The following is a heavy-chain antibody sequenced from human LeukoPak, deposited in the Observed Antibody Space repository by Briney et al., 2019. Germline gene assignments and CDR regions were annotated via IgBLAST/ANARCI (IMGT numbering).Heavy chain of an antibody. CDR2: IYYSGST. V-gene: IGHV4-59*01. D-gene: IGHD3-16*01. CDR1: GGSISSYY. J-gene: IGHJ4*02. CDR3: ARDRNFGTLDY. Sequence: PSETLSLTCTVSGGSISSYYWSWIRQPPGKGLEWIGYIYYSGSTNYNPSLKSRVTISVDTSKNQFSLKLSSVTAADTAVYYCARDRNFGTLDYWGQGTLVTVSS.